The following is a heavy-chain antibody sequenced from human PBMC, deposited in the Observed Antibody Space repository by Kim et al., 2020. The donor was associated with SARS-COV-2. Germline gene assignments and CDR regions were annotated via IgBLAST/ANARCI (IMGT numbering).Heavy chain of an antibody. Sequence: GGSLRLSCAASKFTFSSFGMHWVRQAAGKGLEWVALMSYDSNNKYYADSVKGRFTISRDNSKNTLYLQMNSLRAEDTAVYDCAKDRSVRVDYSNQQGVSGMDVWGQGTTVTVSS. CDR3: AKDRSVRVDYSNQQGVSGMDV. CDR1: KFTFSSFG. CDR2: MSYDSNNK. V-gene: IGHV3-30*18. J-gene: IGHJ6*02. D-gene: IGHD4-4*01.